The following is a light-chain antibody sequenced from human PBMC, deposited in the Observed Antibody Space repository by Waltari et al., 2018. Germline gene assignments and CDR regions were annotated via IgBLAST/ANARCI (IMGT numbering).Light chain of an antibody. V-gene: IGKV3-11*01. J-gene: IGKJ2*01. Sequence: EFVLTQSPATLSSSPGARVTLSCRASQSVSRYLAWYQQKPGQAPRRLIFEATQRATGIPARFSGSGSGTDFTLTISNLDPEDFASYYCQQYSDWPPTFGQGTKLEIK. CDR3: QQYSDWPPT. CDR1: QSVSRY. CDR2: EAT.